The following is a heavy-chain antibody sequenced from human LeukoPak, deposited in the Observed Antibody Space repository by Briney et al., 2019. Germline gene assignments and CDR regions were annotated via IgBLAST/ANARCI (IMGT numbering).Heavy chain of an antibody. D-gene: IGHD6-19*01. CDR2: INPSGGST. Sequence: ASVKVSCKASGYSFTSYAMNWVRQAPGQGLEWMGVINPSGGSTSYAQKFQDRVTMTRDTSTRTVYMEVNSLRSEDTAVYYCARQGTYSSAIGMGYWGQGTLVTVSS. CDR1: GYSFTSYA. J-gene: IGHJ4*02. CDR3: ARQGTYSSAIGMGY. V-gene: IGHV1-46*01.